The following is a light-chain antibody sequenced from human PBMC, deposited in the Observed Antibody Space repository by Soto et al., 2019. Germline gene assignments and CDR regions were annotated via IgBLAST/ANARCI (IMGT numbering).Light chain of an antibody. CDR3: QHRSNWPGT. CDR2: DAS. CDR1: QSVGSD. V-gene: IGKV3-11*01. J-gene: IGKJ2*01. Sequence: PGERATVSCTASQSVGSDLVWYQHKPGQPPRLLIYDASKRASGIPAWFSGSGSGTDFSLTVINLEPEDFAVYYCQHRSNWPGTFGQGTKVEIK.